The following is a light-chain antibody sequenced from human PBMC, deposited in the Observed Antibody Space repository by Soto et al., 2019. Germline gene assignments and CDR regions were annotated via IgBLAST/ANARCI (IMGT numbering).Light chain of an antibody. CDR2: EVS. J-gene: IGLJ3*02. V-gene: IGLV2-8*01. Sequence: QSALTQPPSASGSPGQSVTISCTGTSSDVGAYKYVSWYQQHPGKAPKLMIYEVSKRPSGVPDRFSGSKSGNTASLTVSGLQAEDEADYYCSSYAGSNNGVFGGGTTLTVL. CDR3: SSYAGSNNGV. CDR1: SSDVGAYKY.